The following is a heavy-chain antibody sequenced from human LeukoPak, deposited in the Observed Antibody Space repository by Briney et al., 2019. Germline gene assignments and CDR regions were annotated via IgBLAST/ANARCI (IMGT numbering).Heavy chain of an antibody. D-gene: IGHD4-17*01. CDR1: GGSISSYY. CDR3: AMTTPEYYYYYGMDV. CDR2: IYYSGST. Sequence: SETLSLTCTVSGGSISSYYWSWIRQPPGKGLEWIGYIYYSGSTNCNPSLKSRVTISVDTSKNQFSLKLSSVTAADTAVYYCAMTTPEYYYYYGMDVWGQGTTVTVSS. J-gene: IGHJ6*02. V-gene: IGHV4-59*08.